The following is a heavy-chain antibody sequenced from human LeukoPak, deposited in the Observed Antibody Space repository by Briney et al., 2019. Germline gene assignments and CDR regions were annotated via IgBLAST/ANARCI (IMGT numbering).Heavy chain of an antibody. V-gene: IGHV6-1*01. CDR3: ARDLVSEGDSEFDF. Sequence: SQTLSLTCDISGDSVSSNSAAWYWIRQSPSRGLEWLGRTYHRSKWYNDYAISVKSRITITPDTSKNQFSLQLNAVTAEDAAVYYCARDLVSEGDSEFDFWGQGTLVTVSS. CDR2: TYHRSKWYN. CDR1: GDSVSSNSAA. J-gene: IGHJ4*02. D-gene: IGHD2-21*02.